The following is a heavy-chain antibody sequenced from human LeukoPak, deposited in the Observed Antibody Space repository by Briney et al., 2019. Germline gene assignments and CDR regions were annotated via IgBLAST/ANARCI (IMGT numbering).Heavy chain of an antibody. Sequence: SETLSLTCTVSGGSITTYYWSWIRQPPGKGLEWIGYIYPRGSTYYNPSLKSRVTISVDRSKNQFSLKLSSVTAADTAVYYCARGDTLDYWGQGTLVTVSS. CDR2: IYPRGST. D-gene: IGHD3-10*01. J-gene: IGHJ4*02. CDR3: ARGDTLDY. CDR1: GGSITTYY. V-gene: IGHV4-4*09.